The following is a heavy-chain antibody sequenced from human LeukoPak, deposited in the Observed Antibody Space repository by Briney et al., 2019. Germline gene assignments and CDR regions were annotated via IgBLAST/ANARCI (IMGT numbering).Heavy chain of an antibody. J-gene: IGHJ4*02. CDR3: ARDFGSDVGVGY. D-gene: IGHD2-15*01. CDR1: GFTFRNYG. V-gene: IGHV3-33*01. CDR2: IWYDGSNK. Sequence: GWSLRLSCAASGFTFRNYGMHWVRQAPGKGLEWVAFIWYDGSNKEYADSVKGRLTISRDDAKNSLYLQMNSLRAEDTAVYYCARDFGSDVGVGYWGQGTLVTVSS.